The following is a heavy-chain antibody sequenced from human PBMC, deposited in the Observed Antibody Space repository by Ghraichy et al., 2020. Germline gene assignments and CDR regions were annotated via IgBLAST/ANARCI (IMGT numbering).Heavy chain of an antibody. Sequence: GESLNISCAASGFTFSSYAMSWVRQAPGKGLEWVSAISGSGGSTYYADSVKGRFTISRDNSKNTLYLQMNSLRAEDTAVYYCAKLPHVVGATPSDYWGQGTLVTVSS. CDR2: ISGSGGST. CDR1: GFTFSSYA. V-gene: IGHV3-23*01. CDR3: AKLPHVVGATPSDY. J-gene: IGHJ4*02. D-gene: IGHD1-26*01.